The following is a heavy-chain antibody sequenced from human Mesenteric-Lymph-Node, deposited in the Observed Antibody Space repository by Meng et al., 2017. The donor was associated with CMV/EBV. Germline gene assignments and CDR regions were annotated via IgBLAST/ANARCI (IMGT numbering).Heavy chain of an antibody. D-gene: IGHD2-15*01. CDR3: SQTSGRNCRSGSCYSFDY. CDR1: GYTFSIYY. CDR2: INPSGVST. V-gene: IGHV1-46*01. J-gene: IGHJ4*02. Sequence: ASVKVSCKASGYTFSIYYMHWVRQAPGQGLEWMGMINPSGVSTTNAQKFQGRVTVTRVTSTSTVYMELSSLRSDDTAVYYCSQTSGRNCRSGSCYSFDYWGQGTLVTVSS.